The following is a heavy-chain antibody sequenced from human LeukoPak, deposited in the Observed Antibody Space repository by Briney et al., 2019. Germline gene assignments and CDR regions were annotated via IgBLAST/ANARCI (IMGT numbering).Heavy chain of an antibody. CDR2: ISGYNGNT. J-gene: IGHJ4*02. CDR3: ARVLGLAPFDY. V-gene: IGHV1-18*01. CDR1: GYTFTTYG. D-gene: IGHD3-16*01. Sequence: ASVKVSCKASGYTFTTYGIGWVRQAPGQGLEWMGWISGYNGNTNYAQKFQGRVTMTTDTSTSTAYMELRSLRSDDTAVYYCARVLGLAPFDYWGQGTLVTVSS.